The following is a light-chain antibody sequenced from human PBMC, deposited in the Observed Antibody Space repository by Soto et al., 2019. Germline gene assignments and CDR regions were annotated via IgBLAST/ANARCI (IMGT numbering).Light chain of an antibody. CDR1: QSVSSSY. CDR2: GAS. J-gene: IGKJ2*01. V-gene: IGKV3-20*01. CDR3: LQYGSSPYT. Sequence: EIVLTQSPGTLSLSPGERATLSCRASQSVSSSYLAWYQQKPGQAPRPLIYGASSRATGIPDRFSGSGSGTDFSLPISRLEPDDFAVYYCLQYGSSPYTFGQCTKLEIK.